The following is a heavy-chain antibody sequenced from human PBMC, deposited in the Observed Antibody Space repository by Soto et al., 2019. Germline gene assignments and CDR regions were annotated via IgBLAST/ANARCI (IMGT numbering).Heavy chain of an antibody. CDR3: ARDLRREAYMDV. CDR1: VNTITDNY. V-gene: IGHV1-2*04. J-gene: IGHJ6*02. Sequence: SVNRYCKAAVNTITDNYMHCVPQTPGQGREWMGWINPNSGGTNYAEKFQGWVTMTRDTSISTAYMELSRLSSDDTAVYYCARDLRREAYMDVWGQGTTVTVSS. D-gene: IGHD1-26*01. CDR2: INPNSGGT.